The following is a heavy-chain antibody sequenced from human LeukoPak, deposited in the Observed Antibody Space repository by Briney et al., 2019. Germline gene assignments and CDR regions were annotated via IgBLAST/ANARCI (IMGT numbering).Heavy chain of an antibody. Sequence: TGGSLRLSCATSGFTLSLAWMHWVRQAPGKGLEWVSRIKNDGSYTNYADSVKGRFTISRDNARNTLNLQMNSLRAEDTAIYYCAKYGPQDSGSSHFDYWGQGALVTVSS. D-gene: IGHD1-26*01. V-gene: IGHV3-74*01. CDR3: AKYGPQDSGSSHFDY. CDR2: IKNDGSYT. J-gene: IGHJ4*02. CDR1: GFTLSLAW.